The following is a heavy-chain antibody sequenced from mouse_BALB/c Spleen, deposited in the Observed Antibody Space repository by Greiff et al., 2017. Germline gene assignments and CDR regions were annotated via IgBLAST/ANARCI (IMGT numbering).Heavy chain of an antibody. Sequence: VQLQQPGAELVRPGASVKLSCKASGYTFTSYWINWVKQRPGQGLEWIGNIYPSDSYTNYNQKFKDKATLTVDKSSSTAYMQLSSPTSEDSAVYYCTRGYGKGYAMDYWGQGTSVTVSS. CDR2: IYPSDSYT. CDR3: TRGYGKGYAMDY. J-gene: IGHJ4*01. D-gene: IGHD2-10*02. V-gene: IGHV1-69*02. CDR1: GYTFTSYW.